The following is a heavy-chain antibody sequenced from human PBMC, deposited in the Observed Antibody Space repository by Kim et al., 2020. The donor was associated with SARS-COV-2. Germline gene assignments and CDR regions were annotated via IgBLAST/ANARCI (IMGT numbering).Heavy chain of an antibody. CDR2: INHSGST. CDR3: ARGKMVRGVIITSRGYYYGMDV. CDR1: GGSFSGYY. J-gene: IGHJ6*02. D-gene: IGHD3-10*01. Sequence: SETLSITCAVYGGSFSGYYWSGISQHPGKGLEWIGEINHSGSTNYNPSLKSRVSKSVDTAKNQFSLKLSSVTAADTAVYYCARGKMVRGVIITSRGYYYGMDVWCQGTTVTVSS. V-gene: IGHV4-34*01.